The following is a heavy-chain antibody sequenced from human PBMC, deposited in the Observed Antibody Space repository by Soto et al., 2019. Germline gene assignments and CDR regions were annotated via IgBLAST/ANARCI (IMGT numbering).Heavy chain of an antibody. CDR2: IDPSDSYT. J-gene: IGHJ3*02. V-gene: IGHV5-10-1*01. Sequence: GESLKISCKGSGYSFTSYWSSWVRQMPGKGLEWMGRIDPSDSYTNYSPSFQGHVTISADKSISTAYLQWSSLKASDTAMYYCATRVDYGDYGHDAFDIWGQGTMVTVSS. CDR1: GYSFTSYW. CDR3: ATRVDYGDYGHDAFDI. D-gene: IGHD4-17*01.